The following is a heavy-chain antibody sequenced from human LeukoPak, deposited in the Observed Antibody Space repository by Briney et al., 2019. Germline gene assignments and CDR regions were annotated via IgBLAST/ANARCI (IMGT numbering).Heavy chain of an antibody. CDR3: ARVECRGSGWYGY. Sequence: ASVKVSCKASGYTFTGYYMHWVRQAPGQGLEWMGWINPNSGGTNYAQKFRGRVTMTRDTSISTAYMELSRLRSDDTAVYYCARVECRGSGWYGYWGQGTLVTVSS. J-gene: IGHJ4*02. D-gene: IGHD6-19*01. V-gene: IGHV1-2*02. CDR2: INPNSGGT. CDR1: GYTFTGYY.